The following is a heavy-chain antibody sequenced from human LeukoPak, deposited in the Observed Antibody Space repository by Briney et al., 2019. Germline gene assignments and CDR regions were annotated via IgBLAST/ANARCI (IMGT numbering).Heavy chain of an antibody. J-gene: IGHJ4*02. V-gene: IGHV4-34*01. CDR1: GGSFSGYY. Sequence: SETLTLTCGVYGGSFSGYYWNWIRQPPGMGLEWIGEINHRGGTGYNPSLKSRVTMSVDTSKNVFSLKLTSVTAADTAVYYCARAYYYDSSAAIDYWGQGILVTVSS. D-gene: IGHD3-22*01. CDR2: INHRGGT. CDR3: ARAYYYDSSAAIDY.